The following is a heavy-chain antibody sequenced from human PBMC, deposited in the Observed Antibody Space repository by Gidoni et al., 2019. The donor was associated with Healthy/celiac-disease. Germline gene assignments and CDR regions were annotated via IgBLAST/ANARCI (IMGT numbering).Heavy chain of an antibody. V-gene: IGHV3-21*01. CDR3: ARDIGGPSSLGMDV. J-gene: IGHJ6*02. Sequence: EVQLVESGGGLVKPGGSLRLSCEASGFTFSSYSMNWVRQAPGKGLEWVSSISSSSSYIYYADSVKGRFTISRDNAKNSLYLQMNSLRAEDTAVYYCARDIGGPSSLGMDVWGQGTTVTVSS. CDR2: ISSSSSYI. CDR1: GFTFSSYS. D-gene: IGHD1-26*01.